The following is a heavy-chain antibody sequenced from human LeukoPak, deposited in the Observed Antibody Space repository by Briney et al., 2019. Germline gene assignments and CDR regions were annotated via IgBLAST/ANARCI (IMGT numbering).Heavy chain of an antibody. J-gene: IGHJ4*02. CDR3: ARSLRYFGYYFDC. D-gene: IGHD3-9*01. V-gene: IGHV3-33*01. CDR1: GFTFSSYG. CDR2: IWYDGSNK. Sequence: GRSLRLSCAASGFTFSSYGMHWVRQAPGKGLEWVAVIWYDGSNKYYADSVKGRFTISRDNSKNTLYLQMNSLRAEDTAVYYCARSLRYFGYYFDCWGQGTLVTVSS.